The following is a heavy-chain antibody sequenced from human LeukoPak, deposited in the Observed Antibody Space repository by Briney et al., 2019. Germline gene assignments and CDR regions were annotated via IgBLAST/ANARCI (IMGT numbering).Heavy chain of an antibody. CDR2: IYSGGST. D-gene: IGHD3-10*01. V-gene: IGHV3-66*01. CDR3: ARGQTSGTSNFDY. CDR1: GFTVSSNY. Sequence: PGGSLRLSCAASGFTVSSNYMSWVRQAPGKGLEWVSVIYSGGSTYYADSVKGRFTISRDNSKDTLYLQMNSLRAEDTAVYYCARGQTSGTSNFDYWGQGTLVTVSS. J-gene: IGHJ4*02.